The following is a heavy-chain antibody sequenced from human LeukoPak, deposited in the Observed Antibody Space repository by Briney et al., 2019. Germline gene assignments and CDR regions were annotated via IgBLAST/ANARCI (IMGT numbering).Heavy chain of an antibody. CDR1: GFTVSSNY. Sequence: GGSLRLSCAASGFTVSSNYMSWVRQAPGKGLEWVSVIYSGGSTYYADSVKGRFTISRDNSKNTLYLQMNGLRAEDTAVYYCARDTMVRGVIKAAEDAFDIWGQGTMVTVSS. D-gene: IGHD3-10*01. CDR2: IYSGGST. CDR3: ARDTMVRGVIKAAEDAFDI. J-gene: IGHJ3*02. V-gene: IGHV3-66*01.